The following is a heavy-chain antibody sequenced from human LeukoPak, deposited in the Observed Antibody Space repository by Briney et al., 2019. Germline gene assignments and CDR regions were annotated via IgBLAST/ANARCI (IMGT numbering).Heavy chain of an antibody. D-gene: IGHD6-19*01. CDR1: GYTFTGYY. Sequence: GASVKVSCKASGYTFTGYYMHWVRQAPGQGLEWMGWINPNSGGTNYAQKFQGRVTMTRDTSISTAYMELSRLRSGDTAVYYCARTSSGWYYSNYFDYWGQGTLVTVSS. CDR3: ARTSSGWYYSNYFDY. V-gene: IGHV1-2*02. J-gene: IGHJ4*02. CDR2: INPNSGGT.